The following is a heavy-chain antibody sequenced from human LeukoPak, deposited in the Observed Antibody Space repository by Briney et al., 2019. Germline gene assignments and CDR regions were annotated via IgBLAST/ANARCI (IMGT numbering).Heavy chain of an antibody. V-gene: IGHV3-21*01. D-gene: IGHD2-2*01. J-gene: IGHJ4*02. CDR3: ARRYCSSTSCYVNDY. CDR2: ISSSSSCI. Sequence: PGGSLRLSCAASGFTFSSYSMNWVRQAPGKGLEWVSSISSSSSCIYYADSVKGRFTISRDNAKNSLYLQMNSLRAEDTAMYYCARRYCSSTSCYVNDYWGQGTLVTVSS. CDR1: GFTFSSYS.